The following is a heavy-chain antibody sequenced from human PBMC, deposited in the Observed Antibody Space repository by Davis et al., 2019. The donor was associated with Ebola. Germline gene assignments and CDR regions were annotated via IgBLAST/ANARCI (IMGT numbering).Heavy chain of an antibody. J-gene: IGHJ6*02. D-gene: IGHD6-13*01. Sequence: GESLKISCAASGFTFSSYGMHWVRQAPGKGLEWVAVIWYDGSNKYYADSVKGRFTISRDNSKNTLYLQMNSLRAEDTAVYYCARDQDRSSSVYYYYGMDVWGQGTTVTVSS. CDR2: IWYDGSNK. V-gene: IGHV3-33*01. CDR1: GFTFSSYG. CDR3: ARDQDRSSSVYYYYGMDV.